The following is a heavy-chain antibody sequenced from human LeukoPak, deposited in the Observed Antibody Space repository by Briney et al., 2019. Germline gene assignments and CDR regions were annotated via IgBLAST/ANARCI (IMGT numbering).Heavy chain of an antibody. D-gene: IGHD2-2*01. J-gene: IGHJ1*01. CDR3: ARVYCSSTSCYRTPVGYFQH. V-gene: IGHV3-21*01. Sequence: PGGSLRLSCAASGFTFSSHSMNWVRQAPGKGLEWVSSISSSSSYIYYADSVKGRFTISRDNAKNSLYLQMNSLRAEDTAVYYCARVYCSSTSCYRTPVGYFQHWGQGTLVTVSS. CDR1: GFTFSSHS. CDR2: ISSSSSYI.